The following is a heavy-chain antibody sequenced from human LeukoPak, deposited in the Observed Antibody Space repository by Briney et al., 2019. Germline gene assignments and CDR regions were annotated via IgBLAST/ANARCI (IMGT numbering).Heavy chain of an antibody. Sequence: SETLSLTCTVSGGSISSYYWSWIRQPPGKGLEWTGYIYYSGSTNYNPSLKSRVTISVDTSKNQFSLKLSSVTAADTAVYYCARVRNMSLFGERANWFDPWGQGTLVTVSS. V-gene: IGHV4-59*01. J-gene: IGHJ5*02. CDR2: IYYSGST. CDR1: GGSISSYY. CDR3: ARVRNMSLFGERANWFDP. D-gene: IGHD3-3*01.